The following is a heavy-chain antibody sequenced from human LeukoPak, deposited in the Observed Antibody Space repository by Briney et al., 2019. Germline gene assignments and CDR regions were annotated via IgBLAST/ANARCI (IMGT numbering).Heavy chain of an antibody. CDR2: IYHSGST. D-gene: IGHD2-2*01. J-gene: IGHJ6*03. CDR3: AREVVVVPAPLSGIYYYYYMDV. V-gene: IGHV4-30-2*01. Sequence: SETLSLTCTVSGGSISDAAYYWSWIRQPPGKGLEWIGYIYHSGSTYYNPSLKSRVTISVDRSKNQFSLKLSSVTAADTAVYYCAREVVVVPAPLSGIYYYYYMDVWGKGTTVTVSS. CDR1: GGSISDAAYY.